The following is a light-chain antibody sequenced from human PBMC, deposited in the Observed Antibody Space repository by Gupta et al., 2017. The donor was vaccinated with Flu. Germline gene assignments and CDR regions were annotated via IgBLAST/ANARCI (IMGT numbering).Light chain of an antibody. CDR1: RRLIDINY. Sequence: TLPCTRNRRLIDINYEHWCRHRPDTSPTTLIFDHTHRPPGVPVRFSSSIATSSNSASLTISGLTREDEADYYCQSFDSDDLTLVFGGGTKLTVL. CDR2: DHT. V-gene: IGLV6-57*01. J-gene: IGLJ3*02. CDR3: QSFDSDDLTLV.